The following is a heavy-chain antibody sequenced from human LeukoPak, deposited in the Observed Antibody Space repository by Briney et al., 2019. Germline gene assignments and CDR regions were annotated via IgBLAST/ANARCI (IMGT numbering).Heavy chain of an antibody. CDR1: GYSISSGYY. CDR2: IYHSGRT. CDR3: ARGGDHPTFLFYYMDV. V-gene: IGHV4-38-2*02. Sequence: SETLSLTCTVSGYSISSGYYWGWIRQPPGKGLEWIGSIYHSGRTYYNPSLKSRVTISVDTSKNQFSLKLSSVTAADTAVYYCARGGDHPTFLFYYMDVWGKGTTVTVSS. J-gene: IGHJ6*03. D-gene: IGHD3-16*01.